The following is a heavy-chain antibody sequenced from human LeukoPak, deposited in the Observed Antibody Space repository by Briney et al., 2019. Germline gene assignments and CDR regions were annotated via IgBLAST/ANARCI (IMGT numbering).Heavy chain of an antibody. CDR3: ATPPPGYSFSHHYSSMDA. J-gene: IGHJ6*03. Sequence: SVKVSCKPSGGTINDYAVYWVRQAPGQGLEWMARIIPLFGTVNYAQNFQDRLTLSADKSTNTAHMELSSLRFDDTAIYYCATPPPGYSFSHHYSSMDAWGRGTTVTVSS. CDR1: GGTINDYA. CDR2: IIPLFGTV. D-gene: IGHD1-1*01. V-gene: IGHV1-69*06.